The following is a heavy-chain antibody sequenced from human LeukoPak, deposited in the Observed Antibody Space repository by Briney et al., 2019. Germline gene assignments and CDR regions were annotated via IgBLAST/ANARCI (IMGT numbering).Heavy chain of an antibody. CDR2: IYYSGST. CDR3: ARGIAVAGPEAKYYFDY. CDR1: GGSMNNRDYY. V-gene: IGHV4-30-4*01. Sequence: SQTLSLTCTVSGGSMNNRDYYWSWIRQPPGKGLEWLGYIYYSGSTYYNPSLKSRITISEDTPKNQFSLKLKSVTAADTAVYYCARGIAVAGPEAKYYFDYWGQGTLVTVSS. D-gene: IGHD6-19*01. J-gene: IGHJ4*02.